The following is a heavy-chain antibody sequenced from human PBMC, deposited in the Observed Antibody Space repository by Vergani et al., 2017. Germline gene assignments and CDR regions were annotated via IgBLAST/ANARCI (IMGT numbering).Heavy chain of an antibody. V-gene: IGHV4-39*01. CDR1: GASIRSSNYY. D-gene: IGHD6-19*01. CDR3: ARHSTVEWLVKLGWIDP. CDR2: IYYSGST. Sequence: QLQLQESGPGLVKPSATLSLTCSVSGASIRSSNYYWGWNRQPPGKGLEWIASIYYSGSTYYNPSLKSRVTISVDTSKNQFSLKLGSVTAADTAVYFCARHSTVEWLVKLGWIDPWGQGILVTVSS. J-gene: IGHJ5*02.